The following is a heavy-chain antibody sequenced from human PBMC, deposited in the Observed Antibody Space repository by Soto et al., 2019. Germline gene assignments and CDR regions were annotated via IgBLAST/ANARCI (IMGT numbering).Heavy chain of an antibody. Sequence: QPGGSLRLSCAASGFTCSSYAMSCVRQAPGKGLEWVSAISGSGGSTYYADSVKGRFTISRDNSENTLYLQMNSLRAEDTAVYYCAKDLIIKVRGVHMLVICGQGTMVTVSS. D-gene: IGHD3-10*01. V-gene: IGHV3-23*01. CDR2: ISGSGGST. CDR1: GFTCSSYA. J-gene: IGHJ3*02. CDR3: AKDLIIKVRGVHMLVI.